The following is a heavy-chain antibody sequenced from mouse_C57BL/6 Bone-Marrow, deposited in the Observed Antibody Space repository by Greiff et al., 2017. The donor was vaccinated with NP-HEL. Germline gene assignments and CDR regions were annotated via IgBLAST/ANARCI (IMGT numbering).Heavy chain of an antibody. CDR3: AREDWAWFAY. J-gene: IGHJ3*01. CDR1: GFTFSSYA. D-gene: IGHD4-1*01. CDR2: ISDGGSYT. Sequence: DVQLQESGGGLVKPGGSLKLSCAASGFTFSSYAMSWVRQTPEKRLEWVATISDGGSYTYYPDNVKGRFTISRDNAKNNLYLQMSHLKSEDTAMYYCAREDWAWFAYWGQGTLVTVSA. V-gene: IGHV5-4*01.